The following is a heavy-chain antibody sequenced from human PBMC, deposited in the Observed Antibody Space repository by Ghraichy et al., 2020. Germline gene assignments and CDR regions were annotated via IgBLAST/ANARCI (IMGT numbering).Heavy chain of an antibody. J-gene: IGHJ4*02. D-gene: IGHD3-22*01. CDR1: GFTFSDYW. Sequence: GGSLRLSCATSGFTFSDYWMTWVRQAPGKGLEWVASIKEDGSEMFYVDSVKGRFTISRDNAKNSLFLQVNSLRAEDTAVYFCTRDNTYYYDASGYPGGYWGQGTQVTVSS. CDR3: TRDNTYYYDASGYPGGY. V-gene: IGHV3-7*01. CDR2: IKEDGSEM.